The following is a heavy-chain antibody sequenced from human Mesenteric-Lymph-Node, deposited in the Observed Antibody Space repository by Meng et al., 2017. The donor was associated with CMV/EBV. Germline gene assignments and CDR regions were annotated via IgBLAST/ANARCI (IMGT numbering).Heavy chain of an antibody. J-gene: IGHJ4*02. Sequence: PVKGRFTISRDNAKKSLYLQMSSLRAEDTAVYYCARDISGSYFDYWGQGTLVTVSS. V-gene: IGHV3-11*06. D-gene: IGHD3-10*01. CDR3: ARDISGSYFDY.